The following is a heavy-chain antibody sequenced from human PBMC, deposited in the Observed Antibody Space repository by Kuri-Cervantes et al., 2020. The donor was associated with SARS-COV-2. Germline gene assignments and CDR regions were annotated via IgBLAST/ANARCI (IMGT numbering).Heavy chain of an antibody. D-gene: IGHD3-3*01. J-gene: IGHJ5*02. CDR1: GGSFSGYY. CDR3: ARGAYDFWRGYRQTWFDP. CDR2: INHSGST. V-gene: IGHV4-34*01. Sequence: GSLRLSCAVYGGSFSGYYWSRIRQPPGKGLEWIGEINHSGSTNYNPSLKSRVTISVDTSKNQFSLRLSSVTAADTAVYYCARGAYDFWRGYRQTWFDPWGQGTLATFPS.